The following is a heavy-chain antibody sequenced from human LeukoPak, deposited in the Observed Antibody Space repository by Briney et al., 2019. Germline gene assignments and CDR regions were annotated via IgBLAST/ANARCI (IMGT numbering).Heavy chain of an antibody. CDR2: IYYSGST. CDR1: GGSISGFY. V-gene: IGHV4-59*01. D-gene: IGHD2-15*01. J-gene: IGHJ4*02. Sequence: SETLSLTCTVSGGSISGFYWSWIRQPPGKGLEWIGYIYYSGSTNYNPSLKSRVTISVDTSKDQFSLKLTSVTAADTAVYFCARYNSGGSCFDYWGQGTLVTVSS. CDR3: ARYNSGGSCFDY.